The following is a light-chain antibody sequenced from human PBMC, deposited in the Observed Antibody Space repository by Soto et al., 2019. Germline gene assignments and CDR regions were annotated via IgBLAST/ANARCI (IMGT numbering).Light chain of an antibody. CDR3: QKYNNWPPWT. J-gene: IGKJ1*01. CDR2: DAS. Sequence: EIVMTQSPATLSVSPGERATLSCRASQSVSSNLARYQQKPGLAPRLIIYDASTRATGIPDRFSGSGSGTDFTLTISSLQSEDFAVYYCQKYNNWPPWTFGQGTKVDI. CDR1: QSVSSN. V-gene: IGKV3D-15*01.